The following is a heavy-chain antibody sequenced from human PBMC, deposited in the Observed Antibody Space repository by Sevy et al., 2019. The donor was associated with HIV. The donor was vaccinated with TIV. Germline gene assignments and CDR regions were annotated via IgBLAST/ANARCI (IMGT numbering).Heavy chain of an antibody. CDR2: IKQDGSEK. CDR1: GFTFSSYW. D-gene: IGHD6-6*01. CDR3: ARRVGIAALWWFDP. J-gene: IGHJ5*02. V-gene: IGHV3-7*03. Sequence: GGSLRLSCAASGFTFSSYWMSWVRQAPGKGLEWVANIKQDGSEKYYVDSVKGRFTISRDNAKNSRYLQMNSLRAEDTAVYYWARRVGIAALWWFDPWGQGTLVTVSS.